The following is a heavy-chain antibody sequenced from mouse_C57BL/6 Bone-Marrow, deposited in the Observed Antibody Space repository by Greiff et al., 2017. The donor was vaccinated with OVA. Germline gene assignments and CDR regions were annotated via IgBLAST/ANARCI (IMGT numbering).Heavy chain of an antibody. CDR3: AREATVVHFDY. J-gene: IGHJ2*01. CDR2: ISDGGSYT. CDR1: GFTFSSYA. Sequence: EVQVVESGGGLVKPGGSLKLSCAASGFTFSSYAMSWVRQTPEKRLEWVATISDGGSYTYYPDNVKGRFTISRDNAKNNLYLQMSHLKSEDTAMYYCAREATVVHFDYWGQGTTLTVAS. V-gene: IGHV5-4*01. D-gene: IGHD1-1*01.